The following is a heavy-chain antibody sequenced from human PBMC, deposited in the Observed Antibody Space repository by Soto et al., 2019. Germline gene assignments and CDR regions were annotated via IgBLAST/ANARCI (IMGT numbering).Heavy chain of an antibody. CDR3: ARWELLPYYYYGMDV. CDR1: GGTFSSYT. CDR2: IIPILGIA. Sequence: QVQLVQSGAEVKKPGSSVKVSCKASGGTFSSYTISWVRQAPGQGLEWMGRIIPILGIANYAQKFQGRVTITADKSTSTAYRELSSLRYEDTDVYYCARWELLPYYYYGMDVWGQGTTVTVSS. J-gene: IGHJ6*02. V-gene: IGHV1-69*02. D-gene: IGHD1-26*01.